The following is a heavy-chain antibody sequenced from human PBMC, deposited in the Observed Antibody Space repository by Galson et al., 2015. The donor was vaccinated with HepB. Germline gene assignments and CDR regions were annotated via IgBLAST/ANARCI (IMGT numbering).Heavy chain of an antibody. CDR2: ISNDGSSK. V-gene: IGHV3-30*04. J-gene: IGHJ5*02. Sequence: SLRLSCAASGFTFSAYALHWVRQAPGRGLEWVAGISNDGSSKYYADSVKGRFTIFRANSRNTIYLHMNSLRVEDTAIYYCAREEYGSGWYGSVMGNWFDPWGQGTLVTVSS. CDR3: AREEYGSGWYGSVMGNWFDP. D-gene: IGHD6-19*01. CDR1: GFTFSAYA.